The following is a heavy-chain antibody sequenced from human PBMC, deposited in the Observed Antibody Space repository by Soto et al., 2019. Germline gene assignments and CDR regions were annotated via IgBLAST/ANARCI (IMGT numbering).Heavy chain of an antibody. V-gene: IGHV1-8*01. CDR2: MNPNSGNT. J-gene: IGHJ5*02. D-gene: IGHD6-6*01. CDR3: ARARSSIADDWFGP. Sequence: ASVKVSCKASGYTFTSYDINWVRQATGQGLEWMGWMNPNSGNTGYAQKFQGRVTMTRNTSISTAYMELSSLRSEDTAVYYCARARSSIADDWFGPWGRGTLVTVSS. CDR1: GYTFTSYD.